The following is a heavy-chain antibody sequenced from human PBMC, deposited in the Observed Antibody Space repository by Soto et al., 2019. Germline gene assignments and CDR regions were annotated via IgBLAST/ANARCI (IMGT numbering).Heavy chain of an antibody. CDR1: GFSFSSYP. Sequence: PGGSLRLSCAASGFSFSSYPMSWVRQAPGKGLEWVAAISGSAVSTYYADSVRGRFTISRENSKNTLYLQMSSLRAEDTAVYYCAKDHLTTGGTFWFDPWGQGTLVTVSS. CDR2: ISGSAVST. D-gene: IGHD6-13*01. CDR3: AKDHLTTGGTFWFDP. V-gene: IGHV3-23*01. J-gene: IGHJ5*02.